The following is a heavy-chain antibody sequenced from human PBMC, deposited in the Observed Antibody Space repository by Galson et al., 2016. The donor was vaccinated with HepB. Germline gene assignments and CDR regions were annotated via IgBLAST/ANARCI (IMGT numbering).Heavy chain of an antibody. CDR3: ASSSRYCANGICATFDY. V-gene: IGHV1-18*01. CDR2: ISVNNGAT. D-gene: IGHD2-8*01. J-gene: IGHJ4*02. CDR1: GYTFLNYG. Sequence: SVKVSCKASGYTFLNYGISWVRQAPGQGLEWMGWISVNNGATNYVQKLQARVAMTTDTSTRTAYLELRSLRADDTAVYHCASSSRYCANGICATFDYWGQGTLVTVSS.